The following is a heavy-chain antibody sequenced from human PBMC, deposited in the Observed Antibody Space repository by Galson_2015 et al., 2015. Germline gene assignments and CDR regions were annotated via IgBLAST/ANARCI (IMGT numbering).Heavy chain of an antibody. J-gene: IGHJ5*02. CDR3: VREFRRVITNEEWFAP. D-gene: IGHD2-8*01. V-gene: IGHV3-30*01. CDR1: GFTLTIYD. CDR2: LSYDGRSE. Sequence: SLRLSCAASGFTLTIYDIHWVRQGPGKGLEWVAALSYDGRSEYYADSVKGRFSISRDNSKNTLYLQMNSLRVGDTAVYYCVREFRRVITNEEWFAPWGQGTQGTVSP.